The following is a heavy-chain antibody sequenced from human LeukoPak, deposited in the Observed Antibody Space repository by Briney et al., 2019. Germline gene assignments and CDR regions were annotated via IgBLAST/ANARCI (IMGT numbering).Heavy chain of an antibody. CDR3: ARGTVGGDAYYYYYYMDV. CDR1: GGSISSYY. D-gene: IGHD3-16*01. CDR2: IYYSGST. V-gene: IGHV4-59*01. J-gene: IGHJ6*03. Sequence: SETLSLTCTVSGGSISSYYWSWIRQPPGKGLEWIGYIYYSGSTNYNPSLKSRVSISSDTSKNQFSLKLSSVTAADTAVYYCARGTVGGDAYYYYYYMDVWGNGTTVTISS.